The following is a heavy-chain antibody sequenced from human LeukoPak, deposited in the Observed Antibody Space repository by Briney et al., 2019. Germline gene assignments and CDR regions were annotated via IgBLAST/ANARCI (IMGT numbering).Heavy chain of an antibody. Sequence: GGSLRLSCAASGFTLSNKYTSWVRQAPGKGLEGVSVIYSGGSTFYADSVKGRSTISRDNSKNTLYLQMNSLRAEDTAVYYCAREGGAALGYWGQGTLVTVSS. J-gene: IGHJ4*02. D-gene: IGHD6-6*01. V-gene: IGHV3-66*01. CDR3: AREGGAALGY. CDR2: IYSGGST. CDR1: GFTLSNKY.